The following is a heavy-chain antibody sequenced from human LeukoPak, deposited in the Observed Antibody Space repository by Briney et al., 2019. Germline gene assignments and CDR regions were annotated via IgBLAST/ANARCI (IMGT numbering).Heavy chain of an antibody. D-gene: IGHD3-16*01. Sequence: GASVKVSCKASGYTFTSYGISWVRQAPGQGLEWMGWISAYNGNTNYAQKLQGRVTMTTDTSTSTACMELRSLRSDDTAVYYCARARMRGEGFSDFDYWGQGTLVTVSS. CDR2: ISAYNGNT. CDR1: GYTFTSYG. J-gene: IGHJ4*02. V-gene: IGHV1-18*01. CDR3: ARARMRGEGFSDFDY.